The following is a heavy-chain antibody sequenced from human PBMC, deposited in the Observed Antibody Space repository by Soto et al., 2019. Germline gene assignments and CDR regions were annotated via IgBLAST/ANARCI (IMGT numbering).Heavy chain of an antibody. CDR1: GFTFSSYS. CDR2: ISSSSSYI. Sequence: GGSLRISCAASGFTFSSYSMNWVRQAPGKGLEWVSSISSSSSYIYYADSVKGRFTISRDNAKNSLYLQMNSLRAEDTAVYYCARDPSGSYYYYYMDVWGKGTAVTVSS. D-gene: IGHD6-25*01. V-gene: IGHV3-21*01. CDR3: ARDPSGSYYYYYMDV. J-gene: IGHJ6*03.